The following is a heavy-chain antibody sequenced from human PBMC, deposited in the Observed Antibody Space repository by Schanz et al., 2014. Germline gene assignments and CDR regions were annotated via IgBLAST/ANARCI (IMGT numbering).Heavy chain of an antibody. D-gene: IGHD3-16*02. CDR3: TSSYYDFSWRSYRFRAFDI. CDR1: GFTLSSYW. J-gene: IGHJ3*02. V-gene: IGHV3-74*01. CDR2: TNGDGTHA. Sequence: EVKLAESGGGAVRPGGSLRLSCAASGFTLSSYWMHWVRQVPGHGLEWVSCTNGDGTHAKYADSVKGRFTISRDNAKKTLSLQMISLRAEDTAIYFCTSSYYDFSWRSYRFRAFDIRGPGTTVIVSS.